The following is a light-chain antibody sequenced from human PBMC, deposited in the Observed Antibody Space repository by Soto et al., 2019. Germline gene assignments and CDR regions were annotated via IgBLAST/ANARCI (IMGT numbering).Light chain of an antibody. CDR3: QHSYSSSPWT. J-gene: IGKJ1*01. Sequence: DIQMTPSPSSLSASVGDRVTISCRASQSISTYLNWYQQKPGTAPMLLIYRASSVNSGVPPRFSGPGSGSDFTLAITGLLAEDIATYYCQHSYSSSPWTFGQGTKVEVK. V-gene: IGKV1-39*01. CDR2: RAS. CDR1: QSISTY.